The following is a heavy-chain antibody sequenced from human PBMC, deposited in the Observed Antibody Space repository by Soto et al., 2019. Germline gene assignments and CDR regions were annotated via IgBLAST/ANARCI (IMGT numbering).Heavy chain of an antibody. D-gene: IGHD2-2*01. Sequence: PGGSLRLSCVVSGFTFNNYGINWVRQAPGKGLEWVSTVSKSDYTYYSDSVKGRFTISRDNAKNSVSLQMNTLRAEDTAVYYCAREDSIIIPAGSDFWGQGTRVTVSS. J-gene: IGHJ4*02. CDR1: GFTFNNYG. V-gene: IGHV3-21*01. CDR2: VSKSDYT. CDR3: AREDSIIIPAGSDF.